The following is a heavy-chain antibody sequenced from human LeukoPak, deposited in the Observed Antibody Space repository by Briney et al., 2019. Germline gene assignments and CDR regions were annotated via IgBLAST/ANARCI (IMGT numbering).Heavy chain of an antibody. CDR1: GGTFSSYA. D-gene: IGHD5-18*01. CDR2: IIPIFGTA. J-gene: IGHJ4*02. Sequence: ASVKVSCKASGGTFSSYAISWVRQAPGQGLEWMGGIIPIFGTANYAQKFQGRVTITADESTSTAYMELSSLGSEDTAVYYCARGGRIQLWLLTDYWGQGTLVTVSS. CDR3: ARGGRIQLWLLTDY. V-gene: IGHV1-69*01.